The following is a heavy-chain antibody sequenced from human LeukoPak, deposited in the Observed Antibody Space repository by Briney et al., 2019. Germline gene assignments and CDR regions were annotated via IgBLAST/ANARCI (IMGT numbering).Heavy chain of an antibody. CDR2: ISWNSGSI. J-gene: IGHJ4*02. CDR1: GFTFDDYA. V-gene: IGHV3-9*03. CDR3: AKGSDYDFWSAPDY. D-gene: IGHD3-3*01. Sequence: GGSLRLSCAASGFTFDDYAMHWVRQAPGKGLEWVSGISWNSGSIGYADSVKGRFTISRDNAKNSLYLQMNSLRAEDMALYYCAKGSDYDFWSAPDYWGQGTLVTVSS.